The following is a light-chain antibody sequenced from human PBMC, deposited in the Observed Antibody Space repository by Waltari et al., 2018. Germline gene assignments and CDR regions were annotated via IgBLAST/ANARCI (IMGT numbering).Light chain of an antibody. Sequence: QSALTQPASVSGSPGQSITISCTGTSSDVGSYNLVSWYQQHPGKAPKLMIYEDSKRPEGVSNRFSGSKSGNTASLTISGLQAEDEANYYCCSYAGSSIWVFGGGTELTVL. CDR2: EDS. V-gene: IGLV2-23*01. J-gene: IGLJ3*02. CDR1: SSDVGSYNL. CDR3: CSYAGSSIWV.